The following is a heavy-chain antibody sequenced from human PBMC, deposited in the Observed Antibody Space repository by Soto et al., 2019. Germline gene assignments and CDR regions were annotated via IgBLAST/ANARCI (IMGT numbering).Heavy chain of an antibody. CDR2: ISYDGSNK. CDR3: AKTGHYDSSGFDY. D-gene: IGHD3-22*01. V-gene: IGHV3-30*18. J-gene: IGHJ4*02. Sequence: QVQLVESGGGVVQPGRSLRLSCAASGFTFSSYGMHWVRQAPGKGLEWVAVISYDGSNKYYADSVKGRFTISRDNSKNTVYRQMNSLRAEDTAVYYCAKTGHYDSSGFDYWGQGTLVTVSS. CDR1: GFTFSSYG.